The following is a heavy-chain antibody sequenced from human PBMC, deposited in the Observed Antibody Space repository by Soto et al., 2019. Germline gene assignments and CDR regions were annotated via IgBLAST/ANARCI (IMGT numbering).Heavy chain of an antibody. V-gene: IGHV3-21*01. Sequence: EVQLVESGGCLVKPGGSLRLSCATSGFTFSSYSMSWVRQAPGKGLEWVSSISSSSSSIYYAESVRGRFTISKDNAKNSLYLQMNSLRPEDTAVYYCVRVALGDPWGQGTLVIVSS. CDR2: ISSSSSSI. J-gene: IGHJ5*02. CDR3: VRVALGDP. CDR1: GFTFSSYS.